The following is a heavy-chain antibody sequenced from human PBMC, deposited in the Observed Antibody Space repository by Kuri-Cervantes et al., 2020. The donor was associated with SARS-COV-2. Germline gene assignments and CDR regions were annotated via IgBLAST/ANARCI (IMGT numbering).Heavy chain of an antibody. V-gene: IGHV1-2*02. D-gene: IGHD5-18*01. J-gene: IGHJ4*02. CDR3: ARNRRMSGYSFGFDL. CDR2: INPDGGT. CDR1: GYTFTGYY. Sequence: ASVKVSCKASGYTFTGYYMHWVRQAPGQGPEWMGWINPDGGTNSAQKFQGRVTMTRDTSTSTVHMELRRLRFDDTAVYYCARNRRMSGYSFGFDLWGQGTLVTVSS.